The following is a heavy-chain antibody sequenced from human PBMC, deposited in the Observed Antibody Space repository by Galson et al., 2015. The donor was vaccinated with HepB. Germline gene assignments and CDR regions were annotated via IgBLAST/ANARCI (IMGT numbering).Heavy chain of an antibody. Sequence: SLRLSCAASGFTFSSYWMNWVRQAPGKGLEWVAAIKQDGSEKYYVDSVKGRFTISRDNAKNSLDLQMNRLRADDTAVYYCARGDGSIWYSYWGQGILVTVSS. V-gene: IGHV3-7*03. CDR1: GFTFSSYW. CDR2: IKQDGSEK. CDR3: ARGDGSIWYSY. J-gene: IGHJ4*02. D-gene: IGHD6-13*01.